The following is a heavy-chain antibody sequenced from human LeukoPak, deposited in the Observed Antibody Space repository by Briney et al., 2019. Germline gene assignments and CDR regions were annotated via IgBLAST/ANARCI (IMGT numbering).Heavy chain of an antibody. CDR2: VYHSGST. CDR3: ARHRGYQLLDFGY. D-gene: IGHD2-2*01. Sequence: KPSETLSLTCTVSGGSISSTSYYWGWIRQPPGKGLEWIASVYHSGSTNYNPSLKSRVTISVDTSKNQFSLQLSSVTAADTAVYYCARHRGYQLLDFGYWGQGTLVTVSS. J-gene: IGHJ4*02. V-gene: IGHV4-39*07. CDR1: GGSISSTSYY.